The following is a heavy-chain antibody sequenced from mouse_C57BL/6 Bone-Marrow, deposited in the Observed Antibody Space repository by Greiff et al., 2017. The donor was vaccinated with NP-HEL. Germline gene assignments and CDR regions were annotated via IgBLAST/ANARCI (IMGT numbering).Heavy chain of an antibody. D-gene: IGHD1-1*01. J-gene: IGHJ2*01. Sequence: QVQLKQSGAELVKPGASVKVSCKASGYTFTSYWITWVKQRPGQGLEWIGDIYPGSGSTNYNEKFKSKATLTVDTSSSTAYMQLSSLTSEDSAVYYCARPEFYGSSSYYFDYWGQGTTLTVSS. V-gene: IGHV1-55*01. CDR1: GYTFTSYW. CDR2: IYPGSGST. CDR3: ARPEFYGSSSYYFDY.